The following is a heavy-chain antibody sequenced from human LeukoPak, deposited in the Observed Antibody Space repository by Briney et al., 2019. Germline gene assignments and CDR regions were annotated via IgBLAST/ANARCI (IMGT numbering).Heavy chain of an antibody. CDR2: IYHSGSA. CDR1: GGSLSRGGYY. J-gene: IGHJ4*02. CDR3: ARGGDYGDYFVY. D-gene: IGHD4-17*01. V-gene: IGHV4-31*03. Sequence: SQTLSLTCTVFGGSLSRGGYYWNWIRQQPGQGLEWLGYIYHSGSARYNPSFKSRLNMSVDMSRNQFSLNLSSVTAADTALYFCARGGDYGDYFVYWGQGTPVSVSS.